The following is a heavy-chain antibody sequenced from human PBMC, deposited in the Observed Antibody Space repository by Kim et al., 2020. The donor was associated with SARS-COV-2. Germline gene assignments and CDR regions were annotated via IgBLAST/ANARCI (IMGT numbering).Heavy chain of an antibody. CDR1: GYTFTGYY. J-gene: IGHJ6*02. V-gene: IGHV1-2*04. CDR3: ARDLEAAGATFYHYYGMDV. Sequence: ASVKVSCKASGYTFTGYYIHWVRQAPGQGLEWMGWINPNSDGTNYAQKFQGWVTMTRDTSISTVYMELSRLRSDDTAVYYCARDLEAAGATFYHYYGMDVWGQGTTVTVSS. D-gene: IGHD6-13*01. CDR2: INPNSDGT.